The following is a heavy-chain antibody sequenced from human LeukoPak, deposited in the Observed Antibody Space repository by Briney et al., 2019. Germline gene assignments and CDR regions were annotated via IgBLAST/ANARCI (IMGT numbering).Heavy chain of an antibody. V-gene: IGHV4-59*12. D-gene: IGHD1-26*01. CDR1: GGSISSYY. CDR3: ARLGWDAFDI. Sequence: SETLSLTCIVSGGSISSYYWSWIRQPPGKGLEWIGYIYNSGSTNYNPSLKSRVTISVDTSKNQFSLKLSSVTAADTAVYYCARLGWDAFDIWGQGTMVTVSS. J-gene: IGHJ3*02. CDR2: IYNSGST.